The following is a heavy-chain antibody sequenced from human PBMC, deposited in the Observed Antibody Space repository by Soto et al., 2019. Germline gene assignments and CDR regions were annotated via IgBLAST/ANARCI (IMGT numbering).Heavy chain of an antibody. CDR3: ARDYSSSSSNWFDP. D-gene: IGHD6-13*01. J-gene: IGHJ5*02. V-gene: IGHV4-30-4*01. Sequence: PSETLSLTCTVSGGSISSGDYYWSWIRQPPGKGLEWIGYIYYSGSTYYNPSLKSRVTISVDTSKNQFSLKLSSVTAADTAVYYCARDYSSSSSNWFDPWGQGTLVTVSS. CDR1: GGSISSGDYY. CDR2: IYYSGST.